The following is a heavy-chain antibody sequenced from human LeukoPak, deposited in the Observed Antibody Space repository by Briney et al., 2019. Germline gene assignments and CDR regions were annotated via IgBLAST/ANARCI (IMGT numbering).Heavy chain of an antibody. CDR2: ISDSGHRT. CDR1: TFSFRNFA. Sequence: GGSLRLSCAASTFSFRNFAMSWVRLAPGKGLEWVSGISDSGHRTDYADSVEGRFTISRDNSKNTLYLQMDSLRAEDAALYYCARKKWEPTSNDAFDIWGQGTMVTVSS. CDR3: ARKKWEPTSNDAFDI. D-gene: IGHD1-26*01. V-gene: IGHV3-23*01. J-gene: IGHJ3*02.